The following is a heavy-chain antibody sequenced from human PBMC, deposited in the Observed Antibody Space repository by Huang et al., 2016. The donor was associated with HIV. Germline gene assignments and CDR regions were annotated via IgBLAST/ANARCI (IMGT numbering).Heavy chain of an antibody. CDR3: ASASIAARRWFDP. CDR2: IYYSGGT. V-gene: IGHV4-59*01. Sequence: QVQLQESGPGLVKPSETLSLTCTVSGGSMSSYYWSWILQPPGKGLEWIGYIYYSGGTNYNPALKVRVTISVDTSKNQFSLRLSSVTAADTAVYYCASASIAARRWFDPWGQGSLVTVSS. J-gene: IGHJ5*02. D-gene: IGHD6-6*01. CDR1: GGSMSSYY.